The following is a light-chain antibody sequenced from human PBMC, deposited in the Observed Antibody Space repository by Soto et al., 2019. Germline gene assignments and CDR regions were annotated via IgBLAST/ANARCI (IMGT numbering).Light chain of an antibody. CDR2: GNS. CDR1: SSKIGAGFD. Sequence: QSVLTQPPSVSGAPGQRVTISCTGSSSKIGAGFDVHWYQQLPGTAPRVLIYGNSNRPSGVPDRFSGSKSVTSASLAITGLQAEDEADYYCQSYDSSLSGYVFGAGTKVTVL. V-gene: IGLV1-40*01. J-gene: IGLJ1*01. CDR3: QSYDSSLSGYV.